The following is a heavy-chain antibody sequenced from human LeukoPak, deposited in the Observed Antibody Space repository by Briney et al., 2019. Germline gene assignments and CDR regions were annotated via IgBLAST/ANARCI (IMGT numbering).Heavy chain of an antibody. Sequence: SVKVSCKASGGTFSSYAISWVRQAPGQGLEWMGGIIPIFGTANYAQKFQGRVTITTDESTSIAYMELSSLRSEDTAVYYRARSVYYDSSSGYYYYYMDVWGKGTTVTVSS. CDR3: ARSVYYDSSSGYYYYYMDV. J-gene: IGHJ6*03. CDR2: IIPIFGTA. CDR1: GGTFSSYA. D-gene: IGHD3-22*01. V-gene: IGHV1-69*05.